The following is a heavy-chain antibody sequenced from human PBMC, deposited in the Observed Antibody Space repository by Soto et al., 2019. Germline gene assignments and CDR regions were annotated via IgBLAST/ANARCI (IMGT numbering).Heavy chain of an antibody. J-gene: IGHJ3*02. CDR2: IYYSGST. Sequence: QVQLQEAGPGLVKPSQTLSLTCTVSGGSISSGDYYWSWIRQPPGKGLEWIGYIYYSGSTYYNPSLKSRVTISEDTSKNQFSLKLSSVTAADTAVYYCARTPRYSPHAFDIWGQGTMVTVSS. CDR3: ARTPRYSPHAFDI. CDR1: GGSISSGDYY. D-gene: IGHD6-13*01. V-gene: IGHV4-30-4*01.